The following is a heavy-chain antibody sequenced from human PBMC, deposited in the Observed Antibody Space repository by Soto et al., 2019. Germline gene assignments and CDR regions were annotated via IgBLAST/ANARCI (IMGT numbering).Heavy chain of an antibody. CDR1: GFILNNYA. D-gene: IGHD7-27*01. Sequence: VQLLESGGDLVQPGGSLRLSCVASGFILNNYAMSWVRQAPGKGLEGVSTIGGTDGDSDGVPWYEDSVKGRFTISRDSSANTLFLHMDNLSAEDSARYSCVKRGRNWGAFDFWGQGTTVVVSS. V-gene: IGHV3-23*01. J-gene: IGHJ3*01. CDR3: VKRGRNWGAFDF. CDR2: IGGTDGDSDGVP.